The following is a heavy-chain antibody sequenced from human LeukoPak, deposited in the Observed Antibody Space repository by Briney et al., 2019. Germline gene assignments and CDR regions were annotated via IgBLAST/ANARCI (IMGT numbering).Heavy chain of an antibody. V-gene: IGHV4-34*01. J-gene: IGHJ4*02. CDR3: ARLVVVPGGYDY. Sequence: PSETLSLTCAVYGGSFSGYYWSWIRQPPGKGLEWIGEINHSGSTNYNPSLKRRATISVDTSKNQFSLKLSSVTAADTAVYYCARLVVVPGGYDYWGQGTLVTVSS. CDR2: INHSGST. D-gene: IGHD2-2*01. CDR1: GGSFSGYY.